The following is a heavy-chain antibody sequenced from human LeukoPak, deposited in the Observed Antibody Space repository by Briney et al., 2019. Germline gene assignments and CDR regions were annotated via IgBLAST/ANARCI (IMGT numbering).Heavy chain of an antibody. J-gene: IGHJ6*03. CDR3: ARGVTDFSIFGVVIGTYYYYYYMDV. CDR2: IIPIFGTA. V-gene: IGHV1-69*13. D-gene: IGHD3-3*01. Sequence: VASVKVSCKASGGTFSSYAISWVRQAPGQGLEWMGGIIPIFGTANYAQKFQGRVTITADESTSTAYMELSSLRSDDTAVYYCARGVTDFSIFGVVIGTYYYYYYMDVWGKGTTVTVSS. CDR1: GGTFSSYA.